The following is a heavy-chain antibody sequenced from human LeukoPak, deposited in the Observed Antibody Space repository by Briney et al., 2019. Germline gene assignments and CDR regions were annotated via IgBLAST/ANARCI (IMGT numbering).Heavy chain of an antibody. Sequence: SETLSLTCAVYGXSFSGYYGSWIRQPPGKGQEWIGEINHSGSTNYNPSLRSRVTISVDTSKNQFSLKLSSVTAADTAVYYCAVFIAAAGYFDYWGQGTLVTVSS. D-gene: IGHD6-13*01. CDR1: GXSFSGYY. J-gene: IGHJ4*02. CDR3: AVFIAAAGYFDY. V-gene: IGHV4-34*01. CDR2: INHSGST.